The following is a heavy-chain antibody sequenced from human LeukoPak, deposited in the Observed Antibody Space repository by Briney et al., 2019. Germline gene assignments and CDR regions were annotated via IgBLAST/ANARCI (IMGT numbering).Heavy chain of an antibody. J-gene: IGHJ4*02. Sequence: SQTLSLTCTVSGGSITSGTYYWSWTRQPAGKGLEWIGRIFSTGSTNYNPSLKSRVTMSVDTSKNQFSLNLSSVTAADTAVYYCARGAYGSGSSTAVLDYWGQGTLVTVSS. CDR3: ARGAYGSGSSTAVLDY. CDR1: GGSITSGTYY. CDR2: IFSTGST. V-gene: IGHV4-61*02. D-gene: IGHD3-10*01.